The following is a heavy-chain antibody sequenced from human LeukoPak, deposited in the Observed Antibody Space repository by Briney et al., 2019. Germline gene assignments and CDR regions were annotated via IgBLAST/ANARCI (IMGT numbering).Heavy chain of an antibody. J-gene: IGHJ4*02. Sequence: PGGSLRLSCAASGFTFSTYAMSWARQAPGKGLEWVSSISSSSSYIYYADSVKGRFTISRDNAENSLYLQMNSLRAEDTAVYYCARGNYDFWSGSFDYWGQGTLVTVSS. CDR1: GFTFSTYA. V-gene: IGHV3-21*01. CDR3: ARGNYDFWSGSFDY. CDR2: ISSSSSYI. D-gene: IGHD3-3*01.